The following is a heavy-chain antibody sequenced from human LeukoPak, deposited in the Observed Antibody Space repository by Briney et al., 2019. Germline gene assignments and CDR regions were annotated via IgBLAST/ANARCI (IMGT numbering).Heavy chain of an antibody. CDR3: AKGAVSSGWMNWFDP. CDR2: ISSGDDIT. J-gene: IGHJ5*02. CDR1: GFSFSNYA. Sequence: GGSLRLSCAASGFSFSNYAMTWVRQAPGKGLEWVSTISSGDDITYYADSVKGRFTIYRDNPKNTLYLQMNSLRAEDTAVYYCAKGAVSSGWMNWFDPRGQGTLVTVSS. D-gene: IGHD6-19*01. V-gene: IGHV3-23*01.